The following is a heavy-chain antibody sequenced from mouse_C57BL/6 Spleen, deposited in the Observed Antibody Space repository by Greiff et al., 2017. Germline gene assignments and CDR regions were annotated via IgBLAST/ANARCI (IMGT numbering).Heavy chain of an antibody. Sequence: VQLQQSGPELVKPGASVTISCKASGYSFTDYNMNWVKQSNGKSLEWIGVINPNYGTTNYNQKFKGKATLTVDQSSSTAYMQLNSVTSEDYAVYYWARSRGLPTIDDWGQGTTLTVAA. CDR3: ARSRGLPTIDD. CDR2: INPNYGTT. J-gene: IGHJ2*01. D-gene: IGHD2-4*01. CDR1: GYSFTDYN. V-gene: IGHV1-39*01.